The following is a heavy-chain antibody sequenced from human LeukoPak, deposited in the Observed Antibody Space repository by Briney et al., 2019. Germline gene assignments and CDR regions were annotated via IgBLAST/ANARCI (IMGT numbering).Heavy chain of an antibody. D-gene: IGHD1-1*01. V-gene: IGHV4-34*12. J-gene: IGHJ6*02. Sequence: SETLSLTCAVCGGSFRGYYGIWIREPPGKGLEWIGDIIHSGSTNYNLSLRSRVTISVDTSKNQFSLKLSSMTAADTAVYYCARFVQLERWKSYYYYYGMDVWGQGTTVTVSS. CDR1: GGSFRGYY. CDR2: IIHSGST. CDR3: ARFVQLERWKSYYYYYGMDV.